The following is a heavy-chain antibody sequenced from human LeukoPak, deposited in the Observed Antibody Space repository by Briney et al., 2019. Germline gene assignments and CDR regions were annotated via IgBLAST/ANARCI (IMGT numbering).Heavy chain of an antibody. D-gene: IGHD3-3*01. CDR3: ARDRHDFWSGYVMNYYCYYMDV. J-gene: IGHJ6*03. V-gene: IGHV3-74*01. CDR1: GFTFSSYW. Sequence: GGSLRLSCAASGFTFSSYWMHWVRQAPGRGLVWVSRINSDGSSTSYADSVKGRFTISRDNAKNTLYLQMNSLRAEDTAVYYCARDRHDFWSGYVMNYYCYYMDVWGKGTTVTVSS. CDR2: INSDGSST.